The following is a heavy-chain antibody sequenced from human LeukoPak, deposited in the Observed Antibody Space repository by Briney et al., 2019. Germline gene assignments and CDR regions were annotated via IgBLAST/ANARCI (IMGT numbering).Heavy chain of an antibody. V-gene: IGHV3-49*03. CDR2: IRSKAYGGTT. CDR1: GFTFGDYT. Sequence: GGSLRLSCTASGFTFGDYTMSWFRQAPGKGLEWVGFIRSKAYGGTTEDAASVKGRFTISRDDSKSIAYLQMNSLKTEDTAVYYCIRGGANSPFDYWGQGTLVTVSS. J-gene: IGHJ4*02. CDR3: IRGGANSPFDY. D-gene: IGHD1-1*01.